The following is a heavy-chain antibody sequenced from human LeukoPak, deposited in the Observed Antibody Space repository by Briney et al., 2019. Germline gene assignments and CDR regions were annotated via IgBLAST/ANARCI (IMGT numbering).Heavy chain of an antibody. CDR2: IKQDGSEK. Sequence: GGSLRLACEASGFTFSTYWMSWVRQAPGKGLEWVANIKQDGSEKYYVDSVKGRFTISRDNAKNSLYLQMNSLRAEDTAMYYCARDSAGNDYWGQGTLVTVSS. CDR1: GFTFSTYW. J-gene: IGHJ4*02. D-gene: IGHD6-13*01. CDR3: ARDSAGNDY. V-gene: IGHV3-7*01.